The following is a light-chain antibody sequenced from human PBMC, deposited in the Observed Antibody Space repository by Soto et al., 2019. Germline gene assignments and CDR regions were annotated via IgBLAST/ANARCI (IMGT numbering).Light chain of an antibody. CDR3: QQYNNWPHT. CDR1: QSVSNN. V-gene: IGKV3-15*01. CDR2: GAS. Sequence: EIVMTQSPATLYVSPGERATLSCRASQSVSNNLAWYQQKPGQAPRLLIYGASTRATGIPARFSGSGSGTELTLTISSLQSEDFAVYYCQQYNNWPHTFGQGTKLEIK. J-gene: IGKJ2*01.